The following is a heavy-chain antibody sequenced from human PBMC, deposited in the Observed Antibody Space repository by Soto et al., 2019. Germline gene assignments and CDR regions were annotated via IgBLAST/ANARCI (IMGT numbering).Heavy chain of an antibody. CDR3: AKDREPYSRSWPYY. D-gene: IGHD6-13*01. J-gene: IGHJ4*02. CDR1: GFTFFSFG. Sequence: PGGSLRLSGAASGFTFFSFGMHWVRQAPGKGLEWVTLISHDGTKKYYADSVKGRFTISRDNSKNTLYLQMNSLRVEDTAVYYCAKDREPYSRSWPYYWGQGTLVTVSS. CDR2: ISHDGTKK. V-gene: IGHV3-30*18.